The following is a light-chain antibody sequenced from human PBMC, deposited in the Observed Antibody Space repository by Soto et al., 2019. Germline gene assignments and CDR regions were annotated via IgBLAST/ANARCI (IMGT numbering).Light chain of an antibody. J-gene: IGKJ1*01. Sequence: DIQMTQSPSTLSASVGDRVTITCRASQSVSNWLAWYQQKPGKAPKLLIYEASTLQNGVPSRFSGSASGTEFTLTISSLQPDDFATYSSQHSRTFGQGTKVEIK. CDR1: QSVSNW. CDR2: EAS. CDR3: QHSRT. V-gene: IGKV1-5*03.